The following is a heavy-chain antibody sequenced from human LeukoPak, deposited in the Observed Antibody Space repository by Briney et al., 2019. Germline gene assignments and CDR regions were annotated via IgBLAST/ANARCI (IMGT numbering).Heavy chain of an antibody. Sequence: ASVKVSCKAPGYTFTGYYMHWVRQAPGQGLEWMGWTNPKSGGTNYAQKFQGRVTMTRDTSIHTAYMELSRLRSDDTAVHYCVREEYGFDPWGQGTLVTVSS. CDR2: TNPKSGGT. CDR1: GYTFTGYY. V-gene: IGHV1-2*02. CDR3: VREEYGFDP. D-gene: IGHD2-2*01. J-gene: IGHJ5*02.